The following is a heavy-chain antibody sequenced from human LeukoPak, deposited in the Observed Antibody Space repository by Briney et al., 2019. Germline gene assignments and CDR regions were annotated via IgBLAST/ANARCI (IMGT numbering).Heavy chain of an antibody. J-gene: IGHJ4*02. V-gene: IGHV4-39*07. D-gene: IGHD2-21*02. Sequence: SETLSLTCTVSGGSISSSSYYWGWIRQPPGKGLEWIGSIYYSGSTYYNPSLKSRVTISVDTSKNQFSLKLSSVTAADTAVYYCARGPSTTVTAGYFDNWGQGTLVTVSS. CDR3: ARGPSTTVTAGYFDN. CDR2: IYYSGST. CDR1: GGSISSSSYY.